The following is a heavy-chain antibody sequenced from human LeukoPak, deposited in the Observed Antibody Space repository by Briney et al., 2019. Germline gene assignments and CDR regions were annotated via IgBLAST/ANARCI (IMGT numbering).Heavy chain of an antibody. Sequence: GSLRLSCAASGFTFSSCGMHWVRQAPGKGLEWVAVIWYDGSNKYYADPVKGRFTISRDNSKNTLYLQMNSLRAEDTAVYYCARGRGGYCSSTSCSAGGNWFDPWGQGTLVTVSS. D-gene: IGHD2-2*01. CDR1: GFTFSSCG. CDR2: IWYDGSNK. V-gene: IGHV3-33*01. CDR3: ARGRGGYCSSTSCSAGGNWFDP. J-gene: IGHJ5*02.